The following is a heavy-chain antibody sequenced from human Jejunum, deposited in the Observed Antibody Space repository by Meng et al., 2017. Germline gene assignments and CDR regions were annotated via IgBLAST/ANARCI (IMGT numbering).Heavy chain of an antibody. CDR3: ARATAGNSEYFQN. J-gene: IGHJ1*01. D-gene: IGHD4-23*01. V-gene: IGHV4-4*02. Sequence: GPGLVRPSGTLPLTSAGSGGPVSTTDWWSWVRQPPGKGLEWIGEISRSGRANYNPSLKGRVTISLDRSMNLFSLKLDSVTAADAAVYYCARATAGNSEYFQNWGQGTLVTVSS. CDR2: ISRSGRA. CDR1: GGPVSTTDW.